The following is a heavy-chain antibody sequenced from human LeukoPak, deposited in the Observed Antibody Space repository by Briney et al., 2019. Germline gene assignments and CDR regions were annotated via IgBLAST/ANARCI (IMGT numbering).Heavy chain of an antibody. V-gene: IGHV3-30*03. J-gene: IGHJ4*02. CDR2: ISYDGSNK. Sequence: AGGSLRLSCAASGFTFSSYGMHWVRQAPGKGLEWVAVISYDGSNKYYADSMKGRFTISRDNSKNTLYLQMNSLRAEDTAVYYCARGQRRHTDMAPSFDYWGQGTLVTVSS. CDR3: ARGQRRHTDMAPSFDY. CDR1: GFTFSSYG. D-gene: IGHD5-18*01.